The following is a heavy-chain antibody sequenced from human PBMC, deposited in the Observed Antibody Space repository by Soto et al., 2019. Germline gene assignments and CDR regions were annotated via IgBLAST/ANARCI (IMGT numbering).Heavy chain of an antibody. CDR3: AKDLNGDYAPLFDY. D-gene: IGHD4-17*01. CDR1: GFTFSSYG. Sequence: GGSLRLSCAASGFTFSSYGMHWVRQAPGKGLEWVALISYDGSNRYYADSVKGRFTISRDNSKNTLYLQMNSLRAEDTAVFYCAKDLNGDYAPLFDYWGQGTLVTVSS. J-gene: IGHJ4*02. V-gene: IGHV3-30*18. CDR2: ISYDGSNR.